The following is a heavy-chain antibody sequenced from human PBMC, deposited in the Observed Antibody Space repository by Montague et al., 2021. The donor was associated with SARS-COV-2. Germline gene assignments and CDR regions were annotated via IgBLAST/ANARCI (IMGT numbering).Heavy chain of an antibody. V-gene: IGHV4-39*07. CDR3: SRDTRVVVDATLNNWFDP. D-gene: IGHD2-15*01. CDR2: IYYSGST. J-gene: IGHJ5*02. Sequence: IYYSGSTYYXPSLTSRVTISVDTSKNQLSLKLSSVTAADTAVYYCSRDTRVVVDATLNNWFDPWGQGTLVAVSS.